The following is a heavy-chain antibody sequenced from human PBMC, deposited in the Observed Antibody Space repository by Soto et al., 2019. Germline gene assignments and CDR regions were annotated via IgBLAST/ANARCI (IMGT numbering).Heavy chain of an antibody. CDR3: ARDGVGHTTFFGYFVY. Sequence: QVQLVESGGGVVQPGRSLRLSCAASGFTFSGLGMHWFRQAPGKGLEWVAVIRYDGSNIYYADAVKGRFTISRDNSKDTLYLQMNSLRADDTAVYYCARDGVGHTTFFGYFVYWGQGTLVTVSS. V-gene: IGHV3-33*01. J-gene: IGHJ4*02. CDR1: GFTFSGLG. CDR2: IRYDGSNI. D-gene: IGHD1-26*01.